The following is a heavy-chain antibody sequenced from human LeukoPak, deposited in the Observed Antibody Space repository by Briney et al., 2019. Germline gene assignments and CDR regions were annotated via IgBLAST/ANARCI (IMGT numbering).Heavy chain of an antibody. J-gene: IGHJ4*02. V-gene: IGHV4-59*01. CDR1: GGSISSYY. CDR2: IYYSGST. CDR3: ARSPLYDTAPSDY. D-gene: IGHD3-9*01. Sequence: PSETLSLTCTVSGGSISSYYWSWIRQPPGKGLEWIGYIYYSGSTNYNPSLKSRVTISVDTSKNQFSLKLSSVTAADTAVYYCARSPLYDTAPSDYWGQGTLVTVSS.